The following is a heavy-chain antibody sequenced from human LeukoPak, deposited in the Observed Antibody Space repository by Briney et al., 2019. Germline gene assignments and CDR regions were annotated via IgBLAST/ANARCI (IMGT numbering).Heavy chain of an antibody. Sequence: PGGSLRLSCAASGFTFSSYSMNWVRQAPGKGLAWVSSISSSSSYIYYADSVKGRFTISRDNAKNSLYLQMNSLRAEDTAVYYCASAIVGTTTDYWGQGTLVTVSS. J-gene: IGHJ4*02. CDR1: GFTFSSYS. V-gene: IGHV3-21*04. CDR2: ISSSSSYI. CDR3: ASAIVGTTTDY. D-gene: IGHD1-26*01.